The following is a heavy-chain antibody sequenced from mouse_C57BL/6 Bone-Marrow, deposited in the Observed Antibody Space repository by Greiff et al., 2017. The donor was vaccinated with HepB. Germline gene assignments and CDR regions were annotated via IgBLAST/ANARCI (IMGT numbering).Heavy chain of an antibody. J-gene: IGHJ4*01. CDR2: INPNNGGT. Sequence: EVQVVESGPELVKPGASVKIPCKASGYTFTDYNMDWVKQSHGKSLEWIGDINPNNGGTIYNQKFKGKATLTVDKSSSTAYMELRSLTSEDTAVYYCARMDGAMDYWGQGTSVTVSS. D-gene: IGHD2-3*01. CDR1: GYTFTDYN. CDR3: ARMDGAMDY. V-gene: IGHV1-18*01.